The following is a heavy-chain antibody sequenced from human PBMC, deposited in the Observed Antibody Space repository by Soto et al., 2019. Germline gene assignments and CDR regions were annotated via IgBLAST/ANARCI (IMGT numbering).Heavy chain of an antibody. D-gene: IGHD1-1*01. Sequence: GESLKISCKASGYRCTSSWIGWVREMPGKGLEWRGIIYPGDSDTRYRPSFQGEVTISADKSSSTAYLQWNSLQASDTAMYYCARLPGIVAPGTVFLDNWGQGTMVTVSS. CDR2: IYPGDSDT. CDR3: ARLPGIVAPGTVFLDN. V-gene: IGHV5-51*01. J-gene: IGHJ4*02. CDR1: GYRCTSSW.